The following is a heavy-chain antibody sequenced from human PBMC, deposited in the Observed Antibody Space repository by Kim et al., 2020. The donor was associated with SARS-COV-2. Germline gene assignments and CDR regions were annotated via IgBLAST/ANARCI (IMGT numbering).Heavy chain of an antibody. Sequence: GGSLRLSCAASGFTFSSYAMHWVRQAPGKGLEWVAVISYDGSNKYYADSVKGRFTISRDNSKNTLYLQMNSLRAEDTAVYYCAREYGGSLSSGSYFDYWGQGTLVTVSS. CDR2: ISYDGSNK. CDR3: AREYGGSLSSGSYFDY. V-gene: IGHV3-30-3*01. J-gene: IGHJ4*02. D-gene: IGHD6-19*01. CDR1: GFTFSSYA.